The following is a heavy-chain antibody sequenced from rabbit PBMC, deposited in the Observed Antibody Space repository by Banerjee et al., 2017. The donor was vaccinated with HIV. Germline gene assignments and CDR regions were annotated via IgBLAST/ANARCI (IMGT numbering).Heavy chain of an antibody. D-gene: IGHD8-1*01. CDR1: GFDFSSSYW. CDR2: IYTGSGGRI. CDR3: AREGSSYGAFNL. Sequence: QEQLVESGGGLVQPGASLTLTCKASGFDFSSSYWICWVRQAPGKGLEWIACIYTGSGGRIDYASWAKGRFTISKTSSTTVTLQMTSLTAADTATYFCAREGSSYGAFNLWGPGTLVTVS. J-gene: IGHJ4*01. V-gene: IGHV1S45*01.